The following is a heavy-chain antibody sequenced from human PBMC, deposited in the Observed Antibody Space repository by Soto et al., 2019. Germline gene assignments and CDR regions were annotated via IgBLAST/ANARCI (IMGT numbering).Heavy chain of an antibody. CDR3: ARDLYCTNGVCYGPRLDY. CDR2: IWYDGSNK. CDR1: GFTFSSYG. V-gene: IGHV3-33*01. J-gene: IGHJ4*02. D-gene: IGHD2-8*01. Sequence: GGSLRLSCAASGFTFSSYGMHWVRQAPGKGLEWVAVIWYDGSNKYYADSVKGRFTISRDNSKNTLYLQMNSLRAEDTAVYYCARDLYCTNGVCYGPRLDYWGQGTLVTVSS.